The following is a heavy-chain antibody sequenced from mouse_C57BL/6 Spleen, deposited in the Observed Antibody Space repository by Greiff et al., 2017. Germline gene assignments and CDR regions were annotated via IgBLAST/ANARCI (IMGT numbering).Heavy chain of an antibody. J-gene: IGHJ1*03. CDR3: ARSGGSNGHV. V-gene: IGHV1-18*01. CDR2: INPNNGGT. Sequence: EVKLQESGPELVKPGASVKIPCKASGYTFTDYNMDWVKQSHGKSLEWIGDINPNNGGTIYNQKFKGKATLTVDKSSSTAYMELRSLTSEDTAVYYGARSGGSNGHVWGTGTTVTVSS. D-gene: IGHD1-1*01. CDR1: GYTFTDYN.